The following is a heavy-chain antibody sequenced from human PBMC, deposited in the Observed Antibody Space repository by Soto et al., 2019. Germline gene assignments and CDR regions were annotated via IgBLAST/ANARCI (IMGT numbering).Heavy chain of an antibody. CDR3: VRGGSMVGASEVWFDP. D-gene: IGHD3-10*01. Sequence: PSETLSLTCAVYGGSFSGYYWSWIRQPPGKGLEWIGEINHSGSTNYNPSLKSRVTISVNTSKNQFSLKLSSVTAADTVVYYCVRGGSMVGASEVWFDPWGQETLVTVSS. J-gene: IGHJ5*02. V-gene: IGHV4-34*01. CDR1: GGSFSGYY. CDR2: INHSGST.